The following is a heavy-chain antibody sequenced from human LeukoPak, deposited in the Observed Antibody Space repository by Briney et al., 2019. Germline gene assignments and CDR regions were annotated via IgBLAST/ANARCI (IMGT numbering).Heavy chain of an antibody. CDR2: ISGSGGST. CDR3: AKGVSSWYLDY. D-gene: IGHD6-13*01. V-gene: IGHV3-23*01. CDR1: GFMFSSYA. J-gene: IGHJ4*02. Sequence: GGSLRLSCAASGFMFSSYAMSWVRQAPGKGLEWVSAISGSGGSTYYADSVKGRFTISRDNSKNTLHLQMNSLRAEDTAVYYCAKGVSSWYLDYWGQGTLVTVSS.